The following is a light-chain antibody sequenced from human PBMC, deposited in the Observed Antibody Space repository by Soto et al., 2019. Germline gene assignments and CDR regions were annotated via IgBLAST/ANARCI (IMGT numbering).Light chain of an antibody. V-gene: IGLV1-40*01. CDR3: QSYDSSLSAPYV. CDR2: GTN. J-gene: IGLJ1*01. Sequence: QSVLTQPPSVSGAPGQRVTISCTGSSSNIGANYDVHWYQHLPGTAPRPLIYGTNNRPSGVPDRFSASRSGTSASLAITGLQAEDEADYYCQSYDSSLSAPYVFGTGTKVTVL. CDR1: SSNIGANYD.